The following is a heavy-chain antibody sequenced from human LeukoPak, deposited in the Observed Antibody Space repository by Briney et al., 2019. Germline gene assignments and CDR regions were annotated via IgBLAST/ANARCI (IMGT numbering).Heavy chain of an antibody. D-gene: IGHD4-23*01. V-gene: IGHV4-34*01. CDR3: ARGRGTAGRRWFDY. CDR1: GGSLSGYY. Sequence: SETLSLTCAVYGGSLSGYYWSWIRQPPGKGLEWIGEINHSGSTNYNPSLKSRVTISVDTSKNQFSLKLSSVTAADTAVYYCARGRGTAGRRWFDYWGQGTLVTVSS. J-gene: IGHJ4*02. CDR2: INHSGST.